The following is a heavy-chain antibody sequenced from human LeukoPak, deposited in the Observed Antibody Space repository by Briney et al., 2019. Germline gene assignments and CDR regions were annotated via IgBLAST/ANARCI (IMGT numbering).Heavy chain of an antibody. Sequence: ASVKVSCKASGYTFTDYYIHWVRQAPGQGLEWMGWINPNSGDTNYAQKFQGRVTMTRDTSISTAYMELSNVRSDDTALYYCARAGTESKWGLPRADYYYMDIWGKGTTVTVSS. CDR2: INPNSGDT. CDR3: ARAGTESKWGLPRADYYYMDI. CDR1: GYTFTDYY. D-gene: IGHD7-27*01. V-gene: IGHV1-2*02. J-gene: IGHJ6*03.